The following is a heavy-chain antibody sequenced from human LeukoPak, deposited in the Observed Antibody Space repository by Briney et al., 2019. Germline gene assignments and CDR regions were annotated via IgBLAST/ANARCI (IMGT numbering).Heavy chain of an antibody. CDR3: ARRHYDFWSGYYDAFDI. D-gene: IGHD3-3*01. Sequence: GESLKISCKGSGYSFTSYWIGWVRQMPGKGLEWMGIIYPGDSDTRYGPSFQGQVTISADKSIGTAYLQWSSLKASDTAMYYCARRHYDFWSGYYDAFDIWGQGTMVTVSS. V-gene: IGHV5-51*01. J-gene: IGHJ3*02. CDR1: GYSFTSYW. CDR2: IYPGDSDT.